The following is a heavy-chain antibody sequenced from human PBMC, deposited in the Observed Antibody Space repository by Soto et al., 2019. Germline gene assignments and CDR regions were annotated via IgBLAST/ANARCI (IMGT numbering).Heavy chain of an antibody. CDR1: GFTFSGSA. D-gene: IGHD2-15*01. CDR3: TRQGVAATPDY. Sequence: EVQLVESGGGLVKPGGSLKLSCAASGFTFSGSAMHWVRQASGKGLEWVGRIRSKANSYATAYAASVKGRFTISRDDSKNTAYLQMNSLKTEDTAVYYCTRQGVAATPDYWGQGTLVTVSS. CDR2: IRSKANSYAT. J-gene: IGHJ4*02. V-gene: IGHV3-73*02.